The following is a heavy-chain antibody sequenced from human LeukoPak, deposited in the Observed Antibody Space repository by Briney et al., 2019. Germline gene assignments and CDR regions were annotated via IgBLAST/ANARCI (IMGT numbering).Heavy chain of an antibody. D-gene: IGHD2-8*01. Sequence: SETLSLTCTVSGGSLSSYYWSWIRQPPGEGLEWIGYIYYSGSTNYNPSLKSRVTISGDAAKNRCSLKLSSVTAADTGVYYCARRFEWYFDYWGQGTLVTVSS. J-gene: IGHJ4*02. CDR1: GGSLSSYY. CDR2: IYYSGST. CDR3: ARRFEWYFDY. V-gene: IGHV4-59*08.